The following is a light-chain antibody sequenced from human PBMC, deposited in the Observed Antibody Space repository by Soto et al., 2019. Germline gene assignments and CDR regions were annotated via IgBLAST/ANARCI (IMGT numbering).Light chain of an antibody. V-gene: IGKV1-39*01. J-gene: IGKJ1*01. CDR1: QSISTH. CDR2: GVF. CDR3: QQSDSTPRT. Sequence: DIPMTQSPSSLSASVGDRVTITCRAGQSISTHLNWYQQKPGKAPKLLIYGVFTLQSGVPSRFSGSGSGTDFTLTISSLQPEDFATYYCQQSDSTPRTFGQGTKVEIK.